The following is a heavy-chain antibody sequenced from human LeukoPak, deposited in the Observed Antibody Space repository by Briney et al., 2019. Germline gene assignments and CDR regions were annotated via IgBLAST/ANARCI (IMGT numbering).Heavy chain of an antibody. Sequence: SDTLSLTCTVSGGSISNYYGSWIRQPAGKGLEWIGRVYASGNANYNPSLKSRATMSADTSRNHFSLRLRSVTAADTAVYYCARGSWFLVDYWGQGILVTVSS. D-gene: IGHD6-13*01. J-gene: IGHJ4*02. CDR3: ARGSWFLVDY. CDR2: VYASGNA. CDR1: GGSISNYY. V-gene: IGHV4-4*07.